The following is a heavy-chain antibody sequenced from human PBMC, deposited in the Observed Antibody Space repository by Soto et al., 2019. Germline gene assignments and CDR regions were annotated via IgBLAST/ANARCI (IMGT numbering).Heavy chain of an antibody. CDR2: IIPIFGTA. J-gene: IGHJ6*02. Sequence: SVKVSCKASGGTFSSYAISWVRQAPRQGLEWMGGIIPIFGTANYAQKFQGRVTITADESTSTAYMELSSLRSEDTAVYYCARVTAGKGSLGYYYYGMDVWGQGTTVTVSS. V-gene: IGHV1-69*13. D-gene: IGHD3-10*01. CDR3: ARVTAGKGSLGYYYYGMDV. CDR1: GGTFSSYA.